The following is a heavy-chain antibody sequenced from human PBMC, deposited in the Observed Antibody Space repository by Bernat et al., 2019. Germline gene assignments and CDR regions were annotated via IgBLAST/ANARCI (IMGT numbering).Heavy chain of an antibody. CDR2: ISSNGGST. CDR3: VKGIAVAGTSNDY. Sequence: EVQLVESGGGLVQPGGSLRLSCSASGFTFSSYAMHWVRQAPGKGLEYVSAISSNGGSTNYADSVKGRFTSSRDNSKNTLYLQMSSLRAEDTAVYYCVKGIAVAGTSNDYWGQGTLVTVSS. V-gene: IGHV3-64D*06. J-gene: IGHJ4*02. D-gene: IGHD6-19*01. CDR1: GFTFSSYA.